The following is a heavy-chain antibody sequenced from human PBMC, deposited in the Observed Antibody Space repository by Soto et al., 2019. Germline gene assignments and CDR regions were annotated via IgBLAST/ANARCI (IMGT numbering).Heavy chain of an antibody. CDR3: TTRHCSSPSCSRKYYYYGMDV. CDR2: IKSKTDGGTT. V-gene: IGHV3-15*01. Sequence: PGGSLRLSGAAAGFAISNAWMSWVLQAPGNGLEWVSRIKSKTDGGTTDYAAPVKGRFTISRDDSKNTLYLQMNSLQTEDTAVYYCTTRHCSSPSCSRKYYYYGMDVWGQGTTVTV. D-gene: IGHD2-2*01. CDR1: GFAISNAW. J-gene: IGHJ6*02.